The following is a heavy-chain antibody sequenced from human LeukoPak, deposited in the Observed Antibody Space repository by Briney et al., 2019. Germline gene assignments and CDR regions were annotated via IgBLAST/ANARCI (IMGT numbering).Heavy chain of an antibody. Sequence: SETLSLTCTVSGGSISSGGYYWSWIRQHPGKGLERIGYIDYSGSTYYNPSLKSRVTISVDTSKNQFSLKLSSVTAADTAVYYCAAGPGGEYFSPWGQGTLVTVSS. CDR3: AAGPGGEYFSP. CDR1: GGSISSGGYY. D-gene: IGHD2/OR15-2a*01. CDR2: IDYSGST. J-gene: IGHJ5*02. V-gene: IGHV4-31*03.